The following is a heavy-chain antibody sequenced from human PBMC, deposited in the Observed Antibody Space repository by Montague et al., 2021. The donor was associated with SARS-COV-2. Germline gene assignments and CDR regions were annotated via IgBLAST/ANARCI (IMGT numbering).Heavy chain of an antibody. Sequence: SETRSLTCTVSGVAELRRRSEEHTSQHQSHHELVWRLMLEKRKSTYYTPSLKSRVTISVDTSKNHFSLKLSSVTAADTAVYYSARRGRKRLPVATTIGGFDIWGQGKMVTVSA. D-gene: IGHD5-12*01. J-gene: IGHJ3*02. V-gene: IGHV4-39*02. CDR1: GVAELRRRSE. CDR2: LEKRKST. CDR3: ARRGRKRLPVATTIGGFDI.